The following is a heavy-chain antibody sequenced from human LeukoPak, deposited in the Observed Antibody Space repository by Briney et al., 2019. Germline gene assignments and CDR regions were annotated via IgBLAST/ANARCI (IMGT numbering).Heavy chain of an antibody. V-gene: IGHV3-23*01. J-gene: IGHJ4*02. Sequence: PGGSLRLSCTASGFTLSSYGMSWVRQAPGKGLEWVSAISGSGGSTYYADSVKGRFTISRDNSKNTLYLQMNSLRAEDTAVYYCAKTDGSGSNDYWGQGTLVTVSS. CDR1: GFTLSSYG. D-gene: IGHD3-10*01. CDR2: ISGSGGST. CDR3: AKTDGSGSNDY.